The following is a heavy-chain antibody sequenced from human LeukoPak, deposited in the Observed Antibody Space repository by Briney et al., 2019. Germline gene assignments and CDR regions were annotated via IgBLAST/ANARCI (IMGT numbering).Heavy chain of an antibody. V-gene: IGHV4-31*03. Sequence: SQTLSLTCTVSADSISSSGHYWTWIRQHPGKGPETIGFIHFSGCTNHNPSLKSRVAISVDASKNQFSLRLSSVTSADTAVYYCARGGNRFGGFYFDYWGQGILVTVSS. CDR3: ARGGNRFGGFYFDY. D-gene: IGHD3-10*01. J-gene: IGHJ4*02. CDR2: IHFSGCT. CDR1: ADSISSSGHY.